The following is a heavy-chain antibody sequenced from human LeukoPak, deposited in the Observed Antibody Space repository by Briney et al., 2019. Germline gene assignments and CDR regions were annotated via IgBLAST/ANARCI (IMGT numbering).Heavy chain of an antibody. Sequence: SETLSLTCTVSGGSVSSGSYYWSWIRQPPGKGLEWIGYIYYSGSTNYNPSLKSRVTISVDTSKNQFSLKLSSVTAADAAVYYCARDHDFSPGWFDPWGQGTLVTVSS. J-gene: IGHJ5*02. V-gene: IGHV4-61*01. CDR2: IYYSGST. D-gene: IGHD3-3*01. CDR3: ARDHDFSPGWFDP. CDR1: GGSVSSGSYY.